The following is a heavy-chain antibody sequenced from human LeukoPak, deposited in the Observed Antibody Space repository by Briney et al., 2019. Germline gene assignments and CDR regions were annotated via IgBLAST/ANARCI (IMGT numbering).Heavy chain of an antibody. CDR3: ATSAAAAGTE. CDR2: INEDGSVK. D-gene: IGHD6-13*01. Sequence: GGSLRLSCAASGFTFNYYWMSWVRQAPGKRLDWVANINEDGSVKHYVDSVKGRFTISRDNAKNSVYLHMNSLRAEDTAVYYCATSAAAAGTEWGQGSLVTVSS. J-gene: IGHJ4*02. V-gene: IGHV3-7*03. CDR1: GFTFNYYW.